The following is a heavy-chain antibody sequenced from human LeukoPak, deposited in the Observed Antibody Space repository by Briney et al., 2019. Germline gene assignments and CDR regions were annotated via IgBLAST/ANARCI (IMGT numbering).Heavy chain of an antibody. Sequence: GGSLRLSCAASGFTFSSYWMHWVRQAPGKGLVWVSRINSDGSSTSYADSMKGRFTISRDNAKNTLYLQMNSLRAEDTAVYYCARAQYIPPFDPWGQGTLVTVSS. J-gene: IGHJ5*02. CDR2: INSDGSST. CDR3: ARAQYIPPFDP. D-gene: IGHD6-6*01. V-gene: IGHV3-74*01. CDR1: GFTFSSYW.